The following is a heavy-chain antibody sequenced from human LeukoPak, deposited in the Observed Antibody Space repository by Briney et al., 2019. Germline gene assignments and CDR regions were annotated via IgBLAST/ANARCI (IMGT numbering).Heavy chain of an antibody. J-gene: IGHJ4*02. V-gene: IGHV3-30*02. CDR2: IRSDGSDK. Sequence: GGSLRLSCAASGFTFSNYGIHWVRQAPGKGLEWVALIRSDGSDKYYADSVKGRFTISRDNSRNTLYLQMTSLRADDTAVYYCAKAGDYSDVNGYYQFDYWGQGTLVTVSS. CDR1: GFTFSNYG. D-gene: IGHD3-22*01. CDR3: AKAGDYSDVNGYYQFDY.